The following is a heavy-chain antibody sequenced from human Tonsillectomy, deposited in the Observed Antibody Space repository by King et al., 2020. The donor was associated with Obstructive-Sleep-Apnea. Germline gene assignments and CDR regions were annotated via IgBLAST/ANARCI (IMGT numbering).Heavy chain of an antibody. J-gene: IGHJ4*02. CDR1: GFTFNNYG. Sequence: VQLVESGGGVVQPGRSLRLSCAASGFTFNNYGMHWVRQAPGKGLEWGAVISYDGSNKYYADSVKGRFTISRDNSKNTLYLQMNSLRAEDTAVYYCAKDEQWLLRAPWVPVDYWGQGTLVTVSS. D-gene: IGHD6-19*01. CDR3: AKDEQWLLRAPWVPVDY. CDR2: ISYDGSNK. V-gene: IGHV3-30*18.